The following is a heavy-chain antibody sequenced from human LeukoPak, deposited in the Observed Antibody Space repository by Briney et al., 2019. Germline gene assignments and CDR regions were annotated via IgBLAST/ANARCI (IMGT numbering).Heavy chain of an antibody. CDR3: AKCFNYYYSYMDV. CDR1: GFTFSNYA. J-gene: IGHJ6*03. CDR2: SRGSGGDT. Sequence: GGSLRLSCAASGFTFSNYAMSWVRQAPGKGLEWVSASRGSGGDTFYADSVKGRFTISRDNSKNTLYLQMNSLRAEDTAVYYCAKCFNYYYSYMDVWGKGTTVTVSS. V-gene: IGHV3-23*01.